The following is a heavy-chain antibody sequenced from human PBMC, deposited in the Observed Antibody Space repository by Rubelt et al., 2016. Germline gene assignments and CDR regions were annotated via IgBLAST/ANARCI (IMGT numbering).Heavy chain of an antibody. CDR2: ISSGGST. Sequence: WVRQAPGKGLEWVSVISSGGSTYYADSVKGRFTISRDNSKNTLYLQMNSLRAEDTAVYYCAGGGGVVVVPAATYFDYWGQGTLVTVSS. J-gene: IGHJ4*02. D-gene: IGHD2-2*01. V-gene: IGHV3-53*01. CDR3: AGGGGVVVVPAATYFDY.